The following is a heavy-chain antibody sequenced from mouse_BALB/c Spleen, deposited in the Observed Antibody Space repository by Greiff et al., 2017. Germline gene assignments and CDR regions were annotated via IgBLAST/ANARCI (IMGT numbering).Heavy chain of an antibody. CDR2: IYPSDSYT. Sequence: VQLQQPGAELVRPGASVKLSCKASGYTFTSYWINWVKQRPGQGLEWIGNIYPSDSYTNYNQKFKDKATLTVDKSSSTAYMQLSSPTSEDSAVYYCTSYGSFDYWGQGTTLTVSS. V-gene: IGHV1-69*02. D-gene: IGHD2-1*01. J-gene: IGHJ2*01. CDR3: TSYGSFDY. CDR1: GYTFTSYW.